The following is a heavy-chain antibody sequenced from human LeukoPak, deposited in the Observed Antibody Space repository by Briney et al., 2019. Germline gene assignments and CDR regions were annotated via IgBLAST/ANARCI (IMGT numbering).Heavy chain of an antibody. J-gene: IGHJ3*02. CDR2: IYHSGST. CDR1: GYSISSGYY. Sequence: PSETLSLTCSVSGYSISSGYYWGWIRQPPGKGLEWIGSIYHSGSTYYNTSLKSRVTISVDTSKNQFSLKLNSVTAADTAVYYCARSEYYYDSSGYFNAFDIWGQGTMVTVSS. CDR3: ARSEYYYDSSGYFNAFDI. D-gene: IGHD3-22*01. V-gene: IGHV4-38-2*02.